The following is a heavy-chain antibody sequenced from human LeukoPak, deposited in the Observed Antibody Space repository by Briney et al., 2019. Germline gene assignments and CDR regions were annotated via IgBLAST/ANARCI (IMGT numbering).Heavy chain of an antibody. CDR1: GGSISSYY. D-gene: IGHD4-17*01. Sequence: SETLSLTCTVSGGSISSYYWSWIRQPAGKGLEWIGRIYTSGSTNYNPSLKSRVTISVDTSKNQFSLKLSSVTAADTAVYYCASVTSVTTTPQAFDIWGQGTMVTVSS. CDR3: ASVTSVTTTPQAFDI. CDR2: IYTSGST. J-gene: IGHJ3*02. V-gene: IGHV4-4*07.